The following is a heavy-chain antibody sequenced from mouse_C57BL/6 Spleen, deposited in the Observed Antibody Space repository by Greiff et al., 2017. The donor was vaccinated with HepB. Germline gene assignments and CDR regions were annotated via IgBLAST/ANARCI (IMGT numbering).Heavy chain of an antibody. Sequence: QVHVKQPGAELVKPGASVKLSCKASGYTFTSYWMHWVKQRPGQGLEWIGMIHPNSGSTNYNEKFKSKATLTVDKSSSTAYMQLSSLTSEDSAVYYCARSRDYDGRPAMDYWGQGTSVTVSS. CDR3: ARSRDYDGRPAMDY. V-gene: IGHV1-64*01. D-gene: IGHD2-4*01. CDR2: IHPNSGST. CDR1: GYTFTSYW. J-gene: IGHJ4*01.